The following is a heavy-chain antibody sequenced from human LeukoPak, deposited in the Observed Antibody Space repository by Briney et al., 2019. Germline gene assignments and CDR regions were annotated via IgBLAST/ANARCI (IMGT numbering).Heavy chain of an antibody. Sequence: GGSLRLSCAASGFTFSSYWMSWVRQAPGKGLEWVANIKQDGSEKYYVDSVKGRFTISRDNAKNSLYLQMNSLRAEDTAVYYCARATIHDSSGYYYYYGMDVWGQGTTVTVSS. D-gene: IGHD3-22*01. CDR1: GFTFSSYW. J-gene: IGHJ6*02. CDR2: IKQDGSEK. V-gene: IGHV3-7*04. CDR3: ARATIHDSSGYYYYYGMDV.